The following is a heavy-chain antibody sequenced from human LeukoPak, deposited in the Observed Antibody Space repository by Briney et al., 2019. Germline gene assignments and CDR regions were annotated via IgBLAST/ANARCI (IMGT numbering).Heavy chain of an antibody. CDR3: TSGIRTIDF. D-gene: IGHD1-1*01. Sequence: PGGSLRLSCTDSGFTFNNAWMSWVRQAPGKGLEWVGRIKSRSDGGATDYAAPVTGRFTISRDDSRNTLYLEMNSLKTEDTAVYYCTSGIRTIDFWGQGTLVTVST. CDR1: GFTFNNAW. J-gene: IGHJ4*02. V-gene: IGHV3-15*01. CDR2: IKSRSDGGAT.